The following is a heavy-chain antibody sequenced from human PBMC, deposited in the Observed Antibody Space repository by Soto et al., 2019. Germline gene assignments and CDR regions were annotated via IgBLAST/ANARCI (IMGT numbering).Heavy chain of an antibody. J-gene: IGHJ6*02. CDR2: ISAYNGNT. CDR3: ARVVVPAAPYGMDV. D-gene: IGHD2-2*01. V-gene: IGHV1-18*01. Sequence: ASVKVSCKASGYTFTIYGISCVRQAPGQGLDWMGWISAYNGNTNYAQKLQGRVTMTTDTSTSTAYMELRSLRSDDTAVYYCARVVVPAAPYGMDVWGQGTTVTVSS. CDR1: GYTFTIYG.